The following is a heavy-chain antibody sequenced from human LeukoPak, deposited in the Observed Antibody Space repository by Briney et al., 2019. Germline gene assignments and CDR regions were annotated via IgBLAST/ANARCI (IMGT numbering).Heavy chain of an antibody. CDR3: ARGQDGSSWYGRPEGYYYMDV. J-gene: IGHJ6*03. D-gene: IGHD6-13*01. CDR1: GGSISGSSYY. Sequence: PSETLSLTCTVSGGSISGSSYYWSWIRQPAGKGLEWIGRIYTSGSTNYNPSLKSRVTMSVDTSKNQFSLKLSSVTAADTAVYYCARGQDGSSWYGRPEGYYYMDVWGKGTTVTVSS. V-gene: IGHV4-61*02. CDR2: IYTSGST.